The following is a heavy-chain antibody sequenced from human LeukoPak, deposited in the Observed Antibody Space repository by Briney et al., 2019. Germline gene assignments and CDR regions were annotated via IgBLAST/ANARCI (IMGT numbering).Heavy chain of an antibody. CDR3: ARDPYNGNYGDSYYYYMDV. J-gene: IGHJ6*03. CDR2: ISSSGSTI. Sequence: GGSLRLSCAASGSTFSDYYMSWIRQAPGKGLEWVSYISSSGSTIYYADSVKGRFTISRDNAKNSLYLQMNSLRAEDTAIYYCARDPYNGNYGDSYYYYMDVWGKGTTVTISS. V-gene: IGHV3-11*04. CDR1: GSTFSDYY. D-gene: IGHD1-26*01.